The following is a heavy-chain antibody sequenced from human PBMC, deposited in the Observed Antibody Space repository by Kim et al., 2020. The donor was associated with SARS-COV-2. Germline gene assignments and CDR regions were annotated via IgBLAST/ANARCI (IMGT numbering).Heavy chain of an antibody. V-gene: IGHV3-33*01. D-gene: IGHD5-12*01. CDR1: GFTFSSYG. Sequence: GGSLRLSCAASGFTFSSYGMHWVRQAPGKGLEWVAVIWYDGSNKYYADSVKGRFTISRDNSKNTLYLQMNSLRAEDTAVYYCARVRYSGYDKDYYYGMDVWGQGTTVTVSS. CDR3: ARVRYSGYDKDYYYGMDV. J-gene: IGHJ6*02. CDR2: IWYDGSNK.